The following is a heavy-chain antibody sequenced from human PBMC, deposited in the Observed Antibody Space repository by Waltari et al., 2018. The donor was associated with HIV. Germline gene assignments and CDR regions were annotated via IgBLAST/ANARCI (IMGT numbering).Heavy chain of an antibody. V-gene: IGHV3-48*02. D-gene: IGHD1-1*01. CDR1: GFAFSSYS. CDR2: ISNTGSTI. CDR3: ARQLLF. Sequence: EVQLVASGGGLVQPGGSLRLSCGASGFAFSSYSMNWVRQAPGKGLEWVSYISNTGSTIYYADSVKGRFTISRDNAKNSLYLQMNSLRDEDTAVYYCARQLLFWGQGTLVTVSS. J-gene: IGHJ4*02.